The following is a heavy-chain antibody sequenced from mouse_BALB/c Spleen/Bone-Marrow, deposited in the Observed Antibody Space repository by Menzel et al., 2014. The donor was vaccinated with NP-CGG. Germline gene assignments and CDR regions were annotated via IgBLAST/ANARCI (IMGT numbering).Heavy chain of an antibody. Sequence: EVKLVESGAELVKPGASVKLSCTASGFNIKDTYIHWVKQRPEQGLEWIGRIDPANDNTKYDPKFQGKATITADTSSNTAYLQLSSLTSEDTAVYYCAEITTAAYYVMDYWGQGTSVTVSP. CDR2: IDPANDNT. J-gene: IGHJ4*01. CDR3: AEITTAAYYVMDY. V-gene: IGHV14-3*02. D-gene: IGHD1-2*01. CDR1: GFNIKDTY.